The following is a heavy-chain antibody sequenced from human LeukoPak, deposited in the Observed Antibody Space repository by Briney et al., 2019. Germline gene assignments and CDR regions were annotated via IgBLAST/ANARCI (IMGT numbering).Heavy chain of an antibody. J-gene: IGHJ4*02. D-gene: IGHD2-15*01. CDR2: IHHTGAT. V-gene: IGHV4-59*02. CDR1: GASVSRYY. Sequence: SETLSLTCTVSGASVSRYYWSWIRQPPGKGLEWIGCIHHTGATDHNPSLKSRVTLSMDTSKNHFSLKLSSVTAADTAVYYCARVSVHRAVAATTRPSPSEFDYWGQGTLVTVSS. CDR3: ARVSVHRAVAATTRPSPSEFDY.